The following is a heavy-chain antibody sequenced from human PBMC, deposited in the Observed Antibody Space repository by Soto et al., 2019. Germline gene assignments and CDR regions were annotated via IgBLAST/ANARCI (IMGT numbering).Heavy chain of an antibody. CDR1: GFTFSSYG. V-gene: IGHV3-30*18. CDR3: AKGPEKEATTVGAFDI. Sequence: GGSLRLSCAASGFTFSSYGMHWVRQAPGKGLEWVAVISYDGSNKYYADSVKGRFTISRDNSKNTLYLQMNSLRAEDTAVYYCAKGPEKEATTVGAFDIWGQGTMVTVSS. CDR2: ISYDGSNK. J-gene: IGHJ3*02. D-gene: IGHD4-17*01.